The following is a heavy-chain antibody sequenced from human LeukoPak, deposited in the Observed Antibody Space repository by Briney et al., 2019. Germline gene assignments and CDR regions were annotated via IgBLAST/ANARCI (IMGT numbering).Heavy chain of an antibody. Sequence: SETLSLTCTVSGGSISSYYWSWIRQPPGKGLEWIGYIYYSGSTNYNPSLKSRVTISVDTSKNQFSLKLSSVTAADTAVYYCARLVLLWFGEKGFDPWGQGTLVTVSS. CDR1: GGSISSYY. V-gene: IGHV4-59*08. J-gene: IGHJ5*02. CDR2: IYYSGST. D-gene: IGHD3-10*01. CDR3: ARLVLLWFGEKGFDP.